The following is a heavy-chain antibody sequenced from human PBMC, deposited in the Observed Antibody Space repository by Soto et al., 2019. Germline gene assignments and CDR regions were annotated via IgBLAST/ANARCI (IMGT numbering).Heavy chain of an antibody. J-gene: IGHJ2*01. D-gene: IGHD2-2*03. CDR2: IIPLFVTA. CDR3: AIGVAIVVLPATIPNCYFDL. CDR1: GGTFSSYA. V-gene: IGHV1-69*01. Sequence: QVQLVQSGAEVKKPGSSVKVSCKASGGTFSSYAISWVRQAPGQGLEWMGGIIPLFVTANYAQKFQGRVTITADESTSTAYMELSSLRSTDTARYYCAIGVAIVVLPATIPNCYFDLWGRCTLVTVSS.